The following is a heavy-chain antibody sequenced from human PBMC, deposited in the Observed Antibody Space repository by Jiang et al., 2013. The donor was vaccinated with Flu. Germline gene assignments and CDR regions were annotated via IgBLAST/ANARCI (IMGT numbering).Heavy chain of an antibody. CDR3: ARRGYTSDWSSSFNSGMDV. CDR1: GYTFTNYA. D-gene: IGHD6-19*01. V-gene: IGHV7-4-1*02. J-gene: IGHJ6*02. CDR2: ITTNFGNP. Sequence: QSGSELKKPGASVKVSCKTSGYTFTNYAMNWVRQAPGQGLEWMGWITTNFGNPTYAEGFRGRFVFSLDTSVSTAYLQITSLKAEDTAVYYCARRGYTSDWSSSFNSGMDVWGQGTTVTVSS.